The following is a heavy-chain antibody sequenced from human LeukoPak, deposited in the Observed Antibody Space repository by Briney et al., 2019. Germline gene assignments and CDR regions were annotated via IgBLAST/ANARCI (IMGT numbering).Heavy chain of an antibody. D-gene: IGHD5-24*01. CDR2: ISSSSSYI. CDR1: GFTFSSYS. V-gene: IGHV3-21*01. Sequence: KPGGSLRLSCAASGFTFSSYSMNWVRQAPGKGLEWVSSISSSSSYIYYADSVKGRFTISRDNAKNSLYLQMNSLRAEDTAVYYCARGRDGYNHFDYWGQGTLVTVSS. J-gene: IGHJ4*02. CDR3: ARGRDGYNHFDY.